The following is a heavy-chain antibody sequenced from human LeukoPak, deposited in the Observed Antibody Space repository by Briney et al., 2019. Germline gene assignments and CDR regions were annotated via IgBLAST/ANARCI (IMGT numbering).Heavy chain of an antibody. Sequence: SETLSLTCTVSGASISSSSYYWGWIRQPPGKGLEWIGNIYYSGSTYCNPSLKSRVTISVDTSKNQFSLKLSSVTAEDTAVYYCARQTPYLYFDKWGQRTLVTVSS. J-gene: IGHJ4*02. CDR2: IYYSGST. CDR1: GASISSSSYY. V-gene: IGHV4-39*01. CDR3: ARQTPYLYFDK. D-gene: IGHD2-15*01.